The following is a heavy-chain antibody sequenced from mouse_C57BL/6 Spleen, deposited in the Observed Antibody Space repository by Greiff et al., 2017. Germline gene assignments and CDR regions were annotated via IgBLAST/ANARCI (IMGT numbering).Heavy chain of an antibody. CDR3: ARLSRYYFDY. CDR1: GFTFSSYG. V-gene: IGHV5-6*01. D-gene: IGHD1-1*01. Sequence: EVHLVESGGDLVKPGGSLKLSCAASGFTFSSYGMSWVRQTPDKRLEWVATISSGGSYTYYPDSVKGRFTIPSDNAKNTLYLQMSSLKSEDTAMYYCARLSRYYFDYWGQGTTLTVSS. CDR2: ISSGGSYT. J-gene: IGHJ2*01.